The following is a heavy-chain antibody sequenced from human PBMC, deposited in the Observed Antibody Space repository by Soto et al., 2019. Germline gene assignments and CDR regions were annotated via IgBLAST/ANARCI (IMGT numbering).Heavy chain of an antibody. J-gene: IGHJ6*02. CDR2: IYPGDSDT. CDR1: GYSFTSYW. CDR3: ARHDWGLRDSYYGMDV. V-gene: IGHV5-51*01. Sequence: EVQLVQSGAEVKKPGESLKISCKGSGYSFTSYWIGWVRQMPGKGLEWMGIIYPGDSDTRYSPSFQGQVTISADTSISTAYVQWSSLKASDTAMYYCARHDWGLRDSYYGMDVWGQGTTVTVSS. D-gene: IGHD3-9*01.